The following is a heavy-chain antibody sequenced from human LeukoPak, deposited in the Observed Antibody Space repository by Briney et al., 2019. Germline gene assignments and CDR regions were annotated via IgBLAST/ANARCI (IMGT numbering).Heavy chain of an antibody. J-gene: IGHJ6*04. Sequence: GGSLRLSCAASGFTFSSYGMHWVRQAPGKGLEWVAFIRDDGSKTYYADSVKGRFTISRDNAKNSLYLQMNSLRAEDTAVYYCAELGITMVGGVWGKGTTVTISS. V-gene: IGHV3-30*02. CDR2: IRDDGSKT. D-gene: IGHD3-10*02. CDR1: GFTFSSYG. CDR3: AELGITMVGGV.